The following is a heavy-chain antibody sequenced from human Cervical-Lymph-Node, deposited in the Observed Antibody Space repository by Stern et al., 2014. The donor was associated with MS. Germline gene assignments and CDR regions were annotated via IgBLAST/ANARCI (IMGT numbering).Heavy chain of an antibody. CDR1: GFTFSTYA. V-gene: IGHV3-23*01. CDR3: AKDLGRGVVVVPLYGLDV. D-gene: IGHD2-2*01. J-gene: IGHJ6*02. Sequence: EVQLLESGGGLVQPGGSLRLSCAASGFTFSTYAFSWVRQAPGTGLEWVSSISASGVYTYYADSVKGRFTISRDNSKSMLYLEMQSLRAEDTAVYHCAKDLGRGVVVVPLYGLDVWGQGTTVTVSS. CDR2: ISASGVYT.